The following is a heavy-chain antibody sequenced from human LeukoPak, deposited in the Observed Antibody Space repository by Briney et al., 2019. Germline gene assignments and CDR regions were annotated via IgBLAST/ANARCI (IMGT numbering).Heavy chain of an antibody. CDR1: GGSFSANY. V-gene: IGHV4-34*01. CDR3: AGYQLWFQNDV. Sequence: KPSETLSLTCAVSGGSFSANYWSWIRQPSGGGLEWIAEIYPSGATQYNPSLTGRVTISADRSKSQFSLRLSSVTAADTAVYYCAGYQLWFQNDVWGQGTLVTVSS. J-gene: IGHJ4*02. CDR2: IYPSGAT. D-gene: IGHD3-22*01.